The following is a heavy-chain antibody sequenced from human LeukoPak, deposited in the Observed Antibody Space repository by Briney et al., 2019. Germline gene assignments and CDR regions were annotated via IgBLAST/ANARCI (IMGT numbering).Heavy chain of an antibody. CDR1: GYTFTSYA. CDR3: AREIRIAAAGTFGY. Sequence: GASVKVSCKASGYTFTSYAMHWVRQAPGQRLEWMGWINAGNGNTKYSQKSQGRVTITRDTSASTAYMELSSLRSEDTAVYYCAREIRIAAAGTFGYWGQGTLVTVSS. J-gene: IGHJ4*02. D-gene: IGHD6-13*01. V-gene: IGHV1-3*01. CDR2: INAGNGNT.